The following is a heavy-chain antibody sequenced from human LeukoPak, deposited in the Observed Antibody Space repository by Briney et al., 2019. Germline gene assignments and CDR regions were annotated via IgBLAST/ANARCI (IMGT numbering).Heavy chain of an antibody. D-gene: IGHD5-18*01. CDR1: GFTLSTYG. Sequence: GGSLRLSCAASGFTLSTYGMHWVRQAPGKGLEWVAVISYDGSNKYYADSVKGRFTISRDNAKNSLYLQMNSLRAEDTAVYYCARDLSGVTGYTYGRGIDYWGQGTLVTVSS. CDR3: ARDLSGVTGYTYGRGIDY. CDR2: ISYDGSNK. J-gene: IGHJ4*02. V-gene: IGHV3-30*03.